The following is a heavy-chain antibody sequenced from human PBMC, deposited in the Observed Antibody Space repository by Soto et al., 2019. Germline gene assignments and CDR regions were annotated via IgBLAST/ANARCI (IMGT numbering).Heavy chain of an antibody. CDR2: TSYDGSNN. V-gene: IGHV3-33*05. CDR3: ARWGTTGGLDV. J-gene: IGHJ4*02. CDR1: GFTFRSYV. Sequence: QVQLVESGGGVVQPGTSLRLSCVGSGFTFRSYVIHWVRQAPGKGLEWVALTSYDGSNNFYGDSVKVRFTISRHNSRNTVELHMDSLTFEDTALYYCARWGTTGGLDVWGQGTLVSVSS. D-gene: IGHD3-16*01.